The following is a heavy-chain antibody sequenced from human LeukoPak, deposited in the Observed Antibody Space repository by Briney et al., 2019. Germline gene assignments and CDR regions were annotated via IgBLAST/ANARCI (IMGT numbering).Heavy chain of an antibody. V-gene: IGHV5-51*01. Sequence: GAPLHISCMASGYSFSSCWNGCVRQKPGKRLVWLGIIYPGSSDTSYNPSFQGQVTISADKSISTSYLQRSSLKASDTAMYYCARVGIAVAGTFSGYYSGMDVWGQGTTVTVSS. J-gene: IGHJ6*02. CDR1: GYSFSSCW. CDR2: IYPGSSDT. D-gene: IGHD6-19*01. CDR3: ARVGIAVAGTFSGYYSGMDV.